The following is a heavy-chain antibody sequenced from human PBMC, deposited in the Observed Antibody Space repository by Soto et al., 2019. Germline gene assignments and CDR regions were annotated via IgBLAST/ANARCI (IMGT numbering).Heavy chain of an antibody. CDR1: GFTVSNNY. D-gene: IGHD3-10*01. Sequence: EVQLVESGGGLIQPGGSLRLSCAVSGFTVSNNYMSWVRQAPGKGLEGVSVIYSGGYTAYGDSVKGRFTISRDNSKNTLYLKIKARGPADTAVYSWATQPGGGGYWGQGTLVTVSS. CDR2: IYSGGYT. J-gene: IGHJ4*02. CDR3: ATQPGGGGY. V-gene: IGHV3-53*01.